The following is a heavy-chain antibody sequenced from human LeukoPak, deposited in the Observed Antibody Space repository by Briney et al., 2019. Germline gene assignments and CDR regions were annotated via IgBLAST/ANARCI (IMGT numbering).Heavy chain of an antibody. V-gene: IGHV3-21*01. D-gene: IGHD2-15*01. CDR2: INSNSYI. J-gene: IGHJ4*02. Sequence: PGGSLRLSCAVSGLTFSTFSMNWVRQAPGKGLEWVASINSNSYIYYADSVKGRFTISRDNAKNSLYLQMNSLGAEDTAVYYCAREGGFCFGETCRYFDYWGQGTLVTVSS. CDR1: GLTFSTFS. CDR3: AREGGFCFGETCRYFDY.